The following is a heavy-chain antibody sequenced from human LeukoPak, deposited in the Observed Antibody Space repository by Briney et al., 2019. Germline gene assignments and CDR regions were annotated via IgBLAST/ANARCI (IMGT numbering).Heavy chain of an antibody. CDR2: ISWNSGSI. J-gene: IGHJ6*02. Sequence: TGGSLRLSCAASGFTFDDYAMHWVRQAPGKGLEWVSGISWNSGSIGYADSVKGRFTISRDNAKNSLYLQVNSLRAEDTALYYCAKDMAVGSLPYYYYGMDVWGQGTTVTVSS. CDR1: GFTFDDYA. D-gene: IGHD1-26*01. V-gene: IGHV3-9*01. CDR3: AKDMAVGSLPYYYYGMDV.